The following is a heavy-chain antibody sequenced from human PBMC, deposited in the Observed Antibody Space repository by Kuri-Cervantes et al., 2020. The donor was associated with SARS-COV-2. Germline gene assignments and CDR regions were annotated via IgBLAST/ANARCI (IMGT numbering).Heavy chain of an antibody. J-gene: IGHJ4*02. CDR2: ISYDGSSE. D-gene: IGHD2-21*02. V-gene: IGHV3-30*04. Sequence: GGSLRLSCAASGFTFSSCAMHWVRLAPGKGLEWVAFISYDGSSEYYADSVRGRFTVSRDNSKNTLYLQVNSLRADDTAVYYCAKSLIVLVTAYSYFDYWGQGTLVTVSS. CDR3: AKSLIVLVTAYSYFDY. CDR1: GFTFSSCA.